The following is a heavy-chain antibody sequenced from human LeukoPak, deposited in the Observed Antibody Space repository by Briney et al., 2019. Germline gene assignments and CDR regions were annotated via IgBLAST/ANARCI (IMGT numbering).Heavy chain of an antibody. CDR3: AEGLGGGAFDI. Sequence: SETLSLTCAVSGYSISSGYYWGWIRQPPGKGLEWIGSIYHSGSTYYNPSLKSRVPISVDTSKNQFSLKLSSVTAADTAVYYCAEGLGGGAFDIWGQGTMVTVSS. CDR2: IYHSGST. V-gene: IGHV4-38-2*01. D-gene: IGHD3-16*01. CDR1: GYSISSGYY. J-gene: IGHJ3*02.